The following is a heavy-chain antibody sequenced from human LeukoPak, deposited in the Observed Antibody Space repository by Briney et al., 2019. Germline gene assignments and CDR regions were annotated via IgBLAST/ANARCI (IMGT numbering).Heavy chain of an antibody. V-gene: IGHV4-34*01. CDR1: GGSFSGYY. J-gene: IGHJ4*02. D-gene: IGHD2-2*01. CDR3: AKRYCSSTTCYDDRGAFDY. CDR2: INHSGST. Sequence: SETLSLTCAVYGGSFSGYYWSWIRQPPGKGLEWIGQINHSGSTNYNPSLKSRVTISVDTSKNQISLKVSSVTAADTAVYYCAKRYCSSTTCYDDRGAFDYWGQGTLVTVSS.